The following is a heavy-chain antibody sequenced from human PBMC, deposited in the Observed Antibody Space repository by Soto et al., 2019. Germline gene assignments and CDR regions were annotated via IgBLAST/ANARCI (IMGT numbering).Heavy chain of an antibody. J-gene: IGHJ3*02. V-gene: IGHV3-15*07. D-gene: IGHD3-3*01. CDR3: NYDFWSGYPDAFDI. CDR2: NKSKTDGGTT. CDR1: GFTFSNAW. Sequence: GGSLRLSCAASGFTFSNAWMNWVRQAPGKGLEWVGRNKSKTDGGTTDYAAPVKGRFTISRDDSKNTLYLQMNSLKTEDTAVYYCNYDFWSGYPDAFDIWGQGTMVTVSS.